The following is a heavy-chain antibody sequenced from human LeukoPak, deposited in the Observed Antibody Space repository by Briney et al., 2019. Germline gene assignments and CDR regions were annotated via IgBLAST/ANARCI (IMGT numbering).Heavy chain of an antibody. V-gene: IGHV1-46*03. CDR1: GYTFTSYY. CDR3: ARDGLGYCSSTSCPNVFDP. D-gene: IGHD2-2*01. J-gene: IGHJ5*02. Sequence: ASVKVSCKASGYTFTSYYMHWVRQAPGPGLEWMGIINPSGGSTSYAQKFQGRVTMTRDTSTSTVYMELSSLRSEDTAVYYCARDGLGYCSSTSCPNVFDPWGQGTLVTVSS. CDR2: INPSGGST.